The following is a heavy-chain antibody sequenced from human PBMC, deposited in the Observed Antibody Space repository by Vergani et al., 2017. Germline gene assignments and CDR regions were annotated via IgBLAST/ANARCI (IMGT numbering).Heavy chain of an antibody. CDR3: TKGSVYYHDSAGHGYDPYTGFDL. CDR2: ISWNSGAV. D-gene: IGHD5-12*01. J-gene: IGHJ3*01. V-gene: IGHV3-9*01. Sequence: EVQLVESGGGLVQPGGSLRLSCEASGITFWKFGMHWVRQGPGKGLEWVSGISWNSGAVDYADSVRGRFTISRDKAKNSLFLEMNSLRFEDTAVYFCTKGSVYYHDSAGHGYDPYTGFDLWGQGTLVTVSS. CDR1: GITFWKFG.